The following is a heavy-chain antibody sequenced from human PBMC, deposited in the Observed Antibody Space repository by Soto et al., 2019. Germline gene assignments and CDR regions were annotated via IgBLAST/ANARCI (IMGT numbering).Heavy chain of an antibody. CDR1: GFTFSTSA. V-gene: IGHV3-64*01. CDR3: ARDGSMRYLDY. CDR2: ISSNGDTT. J-gene: IGHJ4*02. Sequence: EVPLVESGGGLVQPGGSLRLSCAASGFTFSTSAMHWVRQAPGMGLEYVSAISSNGDTTYYANSVKGRFTISRDNSKSTLYLQMGSLRIEDMAVYYCARDGSMRYLDYWGQGALVTVSS.